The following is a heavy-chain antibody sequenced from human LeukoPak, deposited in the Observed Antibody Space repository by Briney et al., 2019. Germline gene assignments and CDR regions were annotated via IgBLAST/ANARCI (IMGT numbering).Heavy chain of an antibody. CDR3: ARSFAGSPIDY. D-gene: IGHD3-16*01. J-gene: IGHJ4*02. CDR2: IYHSGST. Sequence: SETLSLTCAVSGYSISSGYYWGWIRQSPGKGLEWIGSIYHSGSTYCNPSLKSRVTISVETSKNQFSLKLSSVTAADTAIYYCARSFAGSPIDYWGQGTLVAVSS. V-gene: IGHV4-38-2*01. CDR1: GYSISSGYY.